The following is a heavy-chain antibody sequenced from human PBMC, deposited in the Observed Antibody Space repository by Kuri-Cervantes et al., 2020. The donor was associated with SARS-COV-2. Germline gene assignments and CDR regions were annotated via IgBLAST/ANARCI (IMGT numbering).Heavy chain of an antibody. V-gene: IGHV3-21*01. J-gene: IGHJ4*02. Sequence: GESLKISCAASGFTLSSYSMNWVRQAPGKGLEWVSSISSSSSYIYYADSVKGRFTISRDNAKNSLYLQMNSLRAEDTAVYYCARNRGSGWPFFDYWGQGTLVTVSS. D-gene: IGHD6-19*01. CDR1: GFTLSSYS. CDR3: ARNRGSGWPFFDY. CDR2: ISSSSSYI.